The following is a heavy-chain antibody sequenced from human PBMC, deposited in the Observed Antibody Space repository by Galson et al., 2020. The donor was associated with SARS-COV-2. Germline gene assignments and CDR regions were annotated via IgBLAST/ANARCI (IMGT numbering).Heavy chain of an antibody. CDR2: IKHDGSEK. CDR3: ARDPDSFDF. V-gene: IGHV3-7*01. CDR1: GFTFSNYW. J-gene: IGHJ4*02. Sequence: GGSLRLSCAASGFTFSNYWMNWVRQAPGKGLEWVANIKHDGSEKYYVDSVMGRFTISRDNAKNLLYLQMNSLRGEDTAVYYCARDPDSFDFWGQGILVTVSS.